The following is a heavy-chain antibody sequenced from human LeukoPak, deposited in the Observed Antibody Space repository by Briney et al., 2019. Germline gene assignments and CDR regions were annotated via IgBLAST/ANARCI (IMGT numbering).Heavy chain of an antibody. CDR3: ARVPGLPKNHYYDSSGYPNIDY. Sequence: ASVKVSCKASGYTFTSYGISWVRQAPGQGLEWMGWISAYNGNTNYAQKLQGRVTMTTDTSTSTAYMELRSLRSDDTAVYYCARVPGLPKNHYYDSSGYPNIDYWGQGTLVTVSS. CDR1: GYTFTSYG. V-gene: IGHV1-18*01. J-gene: IGHJ4*02. CDR2: ISAYNGNT. D-gene: IGHD3-22*01.